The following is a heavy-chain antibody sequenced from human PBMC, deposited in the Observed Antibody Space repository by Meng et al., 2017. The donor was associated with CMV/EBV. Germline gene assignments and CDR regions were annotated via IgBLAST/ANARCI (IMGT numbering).Heavy chain of an antibody. CDR2: VTDSGGST. CDR3: ARGAGPNDYGRS. D-gene: IGHD4-17*01. Sequence: GGSLRPSCAASGFTFSSYAMNWVRQAPGKGLEWVSAVTDSGGSTYYADSVKGRFTISRDNSKNTLYLQMNSLRAEDSAVYYCARGAGPNDYGRSWGQGMLVTVSS. CDR1: GFTFSSYA. J-gene: IGHJ5*02. V-gene: IGHV3-23*01.